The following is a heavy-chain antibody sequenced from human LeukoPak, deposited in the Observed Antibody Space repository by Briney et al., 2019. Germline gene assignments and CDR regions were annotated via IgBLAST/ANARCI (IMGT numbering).Heavy chain of an antibody. CDR1: GFTVSSSY. J-gene: IGHJ4*02. Sequence: GGSLRLSCAASGFTVSSSYMSWVRQAPGKGLEWVSVIYSGGSTYYADSVKGRFTISRDNSKNTLYLQMNSLRAEDTAVYYCARTTYYGNFDYWGQGTLVTVSS. V-gene: IGHV3-53*01. CDR2: IYSGGST. D-gene: IGHD2/OR15-2a*01. CDR3: ARTTYYGNFDY.